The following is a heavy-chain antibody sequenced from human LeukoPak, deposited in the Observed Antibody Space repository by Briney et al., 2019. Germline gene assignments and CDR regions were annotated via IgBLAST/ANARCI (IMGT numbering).Heavy chain of an antibody. V-gene: IGHV1-8*01. CDR3: ARLIFGVVIFDY. D-gene: IGHD3-3*01. Sequence: GATVKVSCKASGYTFTSYDINWVRQATGQGLEWMGWMNPNSGNTGYAQKFQGRVTMTRNTSISTAYMELRSLRSDDTAVYYCARLIFGVVIFDYWGQGTLVTVSS. J-gene: IGHJ4*02. CDR1: GYTFTSYD. CDR2: MNPNSGNT.